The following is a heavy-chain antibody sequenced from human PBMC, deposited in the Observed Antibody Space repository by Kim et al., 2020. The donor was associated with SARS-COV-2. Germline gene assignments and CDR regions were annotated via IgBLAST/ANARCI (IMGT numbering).Heavy chain of an antibody. V-gene: IGHV3-74*01. D-gene: IGHD3-10*01. CDR2: ST. Sequence: STGYADSVKGRYTIARDNAKNALYLHMHSLRREDTAVYYCARGYGSGTNYWGQGTLVTVSP. CDR3: ARGYGSGTNY. J-gene: IGHJ4*02.